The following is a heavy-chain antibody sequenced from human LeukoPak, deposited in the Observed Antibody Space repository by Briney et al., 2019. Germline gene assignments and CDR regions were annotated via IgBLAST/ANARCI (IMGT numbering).Heavy chain of an antibody. D-gene: IGHD3-3*01. CDR1: GFTFSSYA. CDR2: ISGSGGST. Sequence: PGGSLRLSCAASGFTFSSYAMSWVRQAPGKGLEWVSVISGSGGSTYYADSVKGRFTISRDNSKNTLYLQMNSLRAEDTAVYYCAKETPPTYDFWSGYDTGYWDQGTLVTVSS. CDR3: AKETPPTYDFWSGYDTGY. J-gene: IGHJ4*02. V-gene: IGHV3-23*01.